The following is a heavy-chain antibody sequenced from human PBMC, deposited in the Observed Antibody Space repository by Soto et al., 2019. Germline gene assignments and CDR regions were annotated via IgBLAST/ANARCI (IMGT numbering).Heavy chain of an antibody. CDR2: IFPLTDIP. Sequence: QVQLVQSGTEVKKPGSSVKVSCKASGGTFRNYPINWVRQAPGQGLEWMGSIFPLTDIPDYAQKFQATIXXDXTTSTAYMELSSLTSDDTAMYFCARGPLVVLNYFESWGQGTLVTVSS. J-gene: IGHJ4*02. CDR3: ARGPLVVLNYFES. CDR1: GGTFRNYP. V-gene: IGHV1-69*02.